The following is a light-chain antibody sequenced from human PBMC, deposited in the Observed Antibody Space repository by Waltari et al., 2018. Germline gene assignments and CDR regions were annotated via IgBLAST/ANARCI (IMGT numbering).Light chain of an antibody. V-gene: IGKV3-11*01. CDR1: QNIQTF. J-gene: IGKJ3*01. CDR3: QQRSDWPPFT. Sequence: EIVLTQSPVTLSLSPGERATLSCRASQNIQTFLAWYQHRSGQPPRLLIYDAFYRATGIPARFSGSGSGTDFTLSISSLEPEDFAVYFCQQRSDWPPFTFGPGTRVDI. CDR2: DAF.